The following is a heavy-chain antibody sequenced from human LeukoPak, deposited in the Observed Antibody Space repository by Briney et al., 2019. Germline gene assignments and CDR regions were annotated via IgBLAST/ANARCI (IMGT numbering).Heavy chain of an antibody. CDR3: ARLVVVAATPSDYYYYGMDV. J-gene: IGHJ6*02. D-gene: IGHD2-15*01. V-gene: IGHV4-61*01. CDR1: GGSVSSGSYC. Sequence: PSETLSLTCTVSGGSVSSGSYCSSWIRQPPRKGLEWIGYIYYSGSTNYNPSLKSRVTISVDTSKNQFSLKLSSVTAADTAVYYCARLVVVAATPSDYYYYGMDVWGQGTTVTVSS. CDR2: IYYSGST.